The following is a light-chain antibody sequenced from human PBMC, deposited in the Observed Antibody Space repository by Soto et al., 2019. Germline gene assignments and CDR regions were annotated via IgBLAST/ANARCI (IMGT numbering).Light chain of an antibody. Sequence: EIVMTQSPATLSVSPGERATLSCRASQSVSSNLAWYRQQPGQAPRLLIYGASTRATCIPARFSGSGSGTEFTLTISSLQSEDFAVYYCQQYNNWPWTFGQGTKVEIK. CDR2: GAS. J-gene: IGKJ1*01. CDR3: QQYNNWPWT. CDR1: QSVSSN. V-gene: IGKV3-15*01.